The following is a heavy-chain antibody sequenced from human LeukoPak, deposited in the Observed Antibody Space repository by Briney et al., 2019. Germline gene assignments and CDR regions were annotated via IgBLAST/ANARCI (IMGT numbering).Heavy chain of an antibody. D-gene: IGHD6-13*01. J-gene: IGHJ5*02. Sequence: SETLSLTCNVSGGSIRRSIYYWDWIRQPPGKGLEWIGSIYYGGSTYYNPSLKSRVAISVDTSQNQFSLRLSSVTAADTAVYYCARGKLQAAAGRPWFDPWGQGTLVTVSS. CDR3: ARGKLQAAAGRPWFDP. CDR1: GGSIRRSIYY. V-gene: IGHV4-39*01. CDR2: IYYGGST.